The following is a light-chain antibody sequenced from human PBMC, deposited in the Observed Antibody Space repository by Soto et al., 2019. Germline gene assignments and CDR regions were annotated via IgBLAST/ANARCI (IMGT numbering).Light chain of an antibody. Sequence: EIVLTQSPVTLSLSPGERATLSCRASQSVRTYLAWYQVKPGQAPRLLIYDASSRASGVPARFSGSGSGTDFTLTISSLEPEDFAVYYCQQRYNWPLTFGGGTKVEIK. V-gene: IGKV3-11*01. CDR1: QSVRTY. J-gene: IGKJ4*01. CDR3: QQRYNWPLT. CDR2: DAS.